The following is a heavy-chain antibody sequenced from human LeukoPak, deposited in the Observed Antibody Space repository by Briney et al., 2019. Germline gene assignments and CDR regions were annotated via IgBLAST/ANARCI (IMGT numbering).Heavy chain of an antibody. CDR3: ARVYDSSGYYWDYYYYGMDV. CDR1: GGSFSGYY. J-gene: IGHJ6*04. D-gene: IGHD3-22*01. CDR2: INHSGST. V-gene: IGHV4-34*01. Sequence: SETLSLTCAVYGGSFSGYYWSWIRQPPGKGLEWIGEINHSGSTNYNPPLKSRVTISVDTSKNQFSLKLSSVTAADTAVYYCARVYDSSGYYWDYYYYGMDVWGKGTTVTVSS.